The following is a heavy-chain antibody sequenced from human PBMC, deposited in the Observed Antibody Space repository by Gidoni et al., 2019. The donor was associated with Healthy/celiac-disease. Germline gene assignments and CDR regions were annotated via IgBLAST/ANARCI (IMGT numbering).Heavy chain of an antibody. CDR3: ARGSSRGPLPYYYYGMDV. CDR1: GGSFSGYY. D-gene: IGHD6-13*01. CDR2: INHSGST. Sequence: QVQLQQWGAGLLKPSETLSLTCAVYGGSFSGYYWSWIRQPPGKGLEWIGEINHSGSTNYNPSLKSRVTISVDTSKNQFSLKLSSVTAADTAVYYCARGSSRGPLPYYYYGMDVWGQGTTVTVSS. J-gene: IGHJ6*02. V-gene: IGHV4-34*01.